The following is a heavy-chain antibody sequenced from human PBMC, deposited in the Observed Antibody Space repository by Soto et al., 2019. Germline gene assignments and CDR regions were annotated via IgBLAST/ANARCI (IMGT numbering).Heavy chain of an antibody. Sequence: GEALKISCTASGYSFAGYWITWVRQKPGKVLEWMGRIDPSDSQTYYSPSFRGHVTISATKSITTVFLQWSSLRASDTAMYYCARQIYDSDTGPNFQYYFDSWGQGTPVTVSS. J-gene: IGHJ4*02. CDR1: GYSFAGYW. CDR3: ARQIYDSDTGPNFQYYFDS. V-gene: IGHV5-10-1*01. CDR2: IDPSDSQT. D-gene: IGHD3-22*01.